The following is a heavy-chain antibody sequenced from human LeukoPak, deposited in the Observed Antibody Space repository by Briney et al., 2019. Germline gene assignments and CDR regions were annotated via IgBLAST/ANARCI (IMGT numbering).Heavy chain of an antibody. CDR2: IKQDGSEK. J-gene: IGHJ6*03. Sequence: GGSLRLSCAASGFTFSNYWMTWVRQAPGKGLEWVADIKQDGSEKLYVKSVRGRFTISRDNAKMSLFLPMNSLRAEDTAVYYCARDNGVVHGVYYMDVWGKGTTVTVS. V-gene: IGHV3-7*01. CDR1: GFTFSNYW. CDR3: ARDNGVVHGVYYMDV. D-gene: IGHD3-3*01.